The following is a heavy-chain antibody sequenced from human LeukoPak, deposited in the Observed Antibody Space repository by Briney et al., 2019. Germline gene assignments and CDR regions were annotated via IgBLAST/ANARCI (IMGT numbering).Heavy chain of an antibody. Sequence: ASVKVSCKASGYTFTSYDINWVRQATGQGLEWMGWMNPNSGNTGYAQKFQGRVTMTRNTSISTAYMELSSLRSEDTAVYYCARGEFRQWLVLYYYGMDVWGQGTTVTVSS. CDR3: ARGEFRQWLVLYYYGMDV. D-gene: IGHD6-19*01. J-gene: IGHJ6*02. CDR1: GYTFTSYD. CDR2: MNPNSGNT. V-gene: IGHV1-8*01.